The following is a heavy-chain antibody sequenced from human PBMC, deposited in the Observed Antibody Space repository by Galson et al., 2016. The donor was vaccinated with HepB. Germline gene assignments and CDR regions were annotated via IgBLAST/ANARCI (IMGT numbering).Heavy chain of an antibody. J-gene: IGHJ4*02. CDR3: GREDPYSSGWTPVDC. CDR1: GFTFSNHW. D-gene: IGHD6-25*01. CDR2: INEDGSEE. V-gene: IGHV3-7*03. Sequence: SLRLSCAAYGFTFSNHWMSWVRQAPGKGLEWVANINEDGSEEYYVDSVKGRFSISRDNAKNSLSLQMNRLRAEDMAVYYCGREDPYSSGWTPVDCWGQGTLVTVSS.